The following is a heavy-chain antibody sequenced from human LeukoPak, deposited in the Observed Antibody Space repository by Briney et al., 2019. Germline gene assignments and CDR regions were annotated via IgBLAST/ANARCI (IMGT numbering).Heavy chain of an antibody. CDR1: GYSFTSYW. D-gene: IGHD6-19*01. CDR2: IYPGDSDT. Sequence: LGESLKISCKGSGYSFTSYWIGWVRQMPGKGPEWMGIIYPGDSDTRYSPSFQGQVTISADRSISTTYLQWSSLKASDTAMYYCARPLDAVAGTSSDYWGQGTLVTVSS. J-gene: IGHJ4*02. V-gene: IGHV5-51*01. CDR3: ARPLDAVAGTSSDY.